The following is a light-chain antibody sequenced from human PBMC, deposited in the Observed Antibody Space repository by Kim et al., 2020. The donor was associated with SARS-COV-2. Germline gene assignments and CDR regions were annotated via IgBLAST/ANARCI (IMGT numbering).Light chain of an antibody. J-gene: IGKJ4*02. CDR3: QQYNNWPLT. CDR1: QSVSSN. V-gene: IGKV3-15*01. Sequence: EIVMTQSPATLSVSQGQSATLSCRASQSVSSNLDWYQQKPGQDPRLRIYGASTRATGIPARFCGSGSGTEFTLTISSLQSENFAVYNSQQYNNWPLTFSGGTKLDI. CDR2: GAS.